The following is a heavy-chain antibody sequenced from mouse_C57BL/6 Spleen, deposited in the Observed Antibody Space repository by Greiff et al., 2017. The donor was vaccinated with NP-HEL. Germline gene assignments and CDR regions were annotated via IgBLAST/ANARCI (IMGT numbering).Heavy chain of an antibody. CDR2: IYPGSGST. V-gene: IGHV1-55*01. J-gene: IGHJ2*01. Sequence: QVQLQQPGAELVKPGASVKMSCKASGYTFTSYWITWVKQRPGQGLEWIGDIYPGSGSTNYTEKFKSKATLTVDTSSSTAYMQLSSLTSEDAAVYYCARSGNATVVATDDRGQGTTHTVAS. CDR3: ARSGNATVVATDD. CDR1: GYTFTSYW. D-gene: IGHD1-1*01.